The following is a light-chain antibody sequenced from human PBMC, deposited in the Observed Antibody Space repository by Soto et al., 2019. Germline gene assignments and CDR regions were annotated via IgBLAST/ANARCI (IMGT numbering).Light chain of an antibody. CDR3: QSYDSSLSVVV. V-gene: IGLV1-40*01. CDR1: SSNIGAGYD. CDR2: GNS. Sequence: QPVLTQPPSVSGSPGQRGTISCTGSSSNIGAGYDVHWYQQLPGTAPKLLIYGNSNRPSGVPDRFSGSKSGTSASLAITGLQAEDEADYYCQSYDSSLSVVVFVGGTKLTVL. J-gene: IGLJ2*01.